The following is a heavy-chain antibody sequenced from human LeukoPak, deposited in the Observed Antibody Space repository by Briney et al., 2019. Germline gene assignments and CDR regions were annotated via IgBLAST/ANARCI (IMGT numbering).Heavy chain of an antibody. J-gene: IGHJ4*02. CDR1: GASISSYY. Sequence: PSETLSLTCSVSGASISSYYWSWIRQSPGKGPEWIGYIYYSGTTNYNPSLKSRVTISIDTSKNQFSLKLISVTAVDTAVYYCARQGIRGQWLVHFDYWGQGTLVTVSS. CDR3: ARQGIRGQWLVHFDY. D-gene: IGHD6-19*01. V-gene: IGHV4-59*08. CDR2: IYYSGTT.